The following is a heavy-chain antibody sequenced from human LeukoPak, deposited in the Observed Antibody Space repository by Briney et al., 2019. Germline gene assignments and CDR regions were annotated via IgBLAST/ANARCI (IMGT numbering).Heavy chain of an antibody. J-gene: IGHJ4*02. D-gene: IGHD5-18*01. CDR2: IIPILGIA. V-gene: IGHV1-69*04. Sequence: GASVKVSCKASGGTFSSYAISWVRQAPGQGLEWMGRIIPILGIANYAQKFQGRVTITADKSTSTAYMKLSSLRSEDTAVYYCARVDTAMVIDHWGQGTLVTVSS. CDR1: GGTFSSYA. CDR3: ARVDTAMVIDH.